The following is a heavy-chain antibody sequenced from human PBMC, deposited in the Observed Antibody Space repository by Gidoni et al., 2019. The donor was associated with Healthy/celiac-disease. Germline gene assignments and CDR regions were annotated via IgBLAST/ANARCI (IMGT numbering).Heavy chain of an antibody. V-gene: IGHV4-34*01. CDR1: GGSFSGYY. CDR2: INHSGST. Sequence: QVQLQQWRAGLLKPSETLSLTCAVYGGSFSGYYWSWIRQPPGKGLEWIGEINHSGSTNYNPSLKSRVTISVDTSKNQFSLKLSSVTAADTAVYYCARGVLGYCSSTSCHYYYYYMDVWGKGTTVTVSS. D-gene: IGHD2-2*01. J-gene: IGHJ6*03. CDR3: ARGVLGYCSSTSCHYYYYYMDV.